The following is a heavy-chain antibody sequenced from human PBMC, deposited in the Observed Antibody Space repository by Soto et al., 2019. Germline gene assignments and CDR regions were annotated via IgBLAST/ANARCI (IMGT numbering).Heavy chain of an antibody. J-gene: IGHJ4*02. CDR3: ARAPASPITGTPYYFDY. D-gene: IGHD1-7*01. V-gene: IGHV4-59*01. Sequence: SETLSLTCNVAGGSISSDYWTWIRQPPGKGLEWIGNIHYSGNTKYNPSLKSRVTISVDTSRDHFSLKLSSVTAADTAVYSCARAPASPITGTPYYFDYWGQGILVTVSS. CDR2: IHYSGNT. CDR1: GGSISSDY.